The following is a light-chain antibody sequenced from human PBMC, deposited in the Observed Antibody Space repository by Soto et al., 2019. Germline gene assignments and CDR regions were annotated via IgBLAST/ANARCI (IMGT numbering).Light chain of an antibody. CDR2: EGR. V-gene: IGLV2-23*01. CDR1: SSDVGSYNL. J-gene: IGLJ2*01. CDR3: CSYAGSSTL. Sequence: QSVLTQPASVSGSPGQSITISCTGTSSDVGSYNLVSWYQQHPGKAPQLMIYEGRKRPSGVSNRFSGSNSGNTASLTISGLQAEDEADYYCCSYAGSSTLFGGGTKLTVL.